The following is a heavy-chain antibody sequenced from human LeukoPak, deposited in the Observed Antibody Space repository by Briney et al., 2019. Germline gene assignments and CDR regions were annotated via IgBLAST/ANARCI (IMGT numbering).Heavy chain of an antibody. CDR2: ISGSDGST. V-gene: IGHV3-23*01. CDR3: ASTVASGRLDY. D-gene: IGHD6-19*01. J-gene: IGHJ4*02. Sequence: GGSLRLSCAASGFTFTYYAMNWVRQAPGKGLEWVSAISGSDGSTYYADSVKGRFTISRDNSKNTLYLQMNSLRAEDTAVYYCASTVASGRLDYWGQGTLVTVSS. CDR1: GFTFTYYA.